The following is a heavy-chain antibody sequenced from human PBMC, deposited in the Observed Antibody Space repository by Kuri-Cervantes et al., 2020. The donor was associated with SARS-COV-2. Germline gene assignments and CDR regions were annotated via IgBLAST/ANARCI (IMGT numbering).Heavy chain of an antibody. J-gene: IGHJ5*02. Sequence: SGPTLVKPTQTLTLTRTFSGFSLSTSGVGVGWICQPPGKALEWLALIYWDDDKRYSPSLKSRLTITKDTSKNQVVLTMTNMNPVDTATYYCARILESDSGWPTNWFDPWGQGTLVTVSS. CDR1: GFSLSTSGVG. V-gene: IGHV2-5*02. CDR3: ARILESDSGWPTNWFDP. D-gene: IGHD6-19*01. CDR2: IYWDDDK.